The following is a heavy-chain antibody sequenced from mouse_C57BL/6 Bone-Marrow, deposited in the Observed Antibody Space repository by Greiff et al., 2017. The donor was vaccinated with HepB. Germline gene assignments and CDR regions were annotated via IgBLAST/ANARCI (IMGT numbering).Heavy chain of an antibody. CDR1: GFNIKDYY. CDR3: ARGTTVVRWYFDV. D-gene: IGHD1-1*01. V-gene: IGHV14-2*01. Sequence: EVQLQQSGAELVKPGASVKLSCTASGFNIKDYYMHWVKQRTEQGLEGIGRIDPEDGETKYAPKCQGKATITADTSSNTAYLQLSSLTSEDTAVYYCARGTTVVRWYFDVWGTGTTVTVSS. CDR2: IDPEDGET. J-gene: IGHJ1*03.